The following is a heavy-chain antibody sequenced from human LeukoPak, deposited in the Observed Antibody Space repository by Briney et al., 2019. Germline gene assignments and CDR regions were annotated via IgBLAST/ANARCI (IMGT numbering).Heavy chain of an antibody. Sequence: SETLSLTCPVSGHSITCFHCSWVRQSPGKGLEAIGYFYYSRGTTYNPSLRSRATISADTSQNQFSLKLRSVTAADTAVYYCARAISAWSYFYYMDVWGKGTTVTVSS. CDR1: GHSITCFH. D-gene: IGHD6-19*01. V-gene: IGHV4-59*01. CDR3: ARAISAWSYFYYMDV. CDR2: FYYSRGT. J-gene: IGHJ6*03.